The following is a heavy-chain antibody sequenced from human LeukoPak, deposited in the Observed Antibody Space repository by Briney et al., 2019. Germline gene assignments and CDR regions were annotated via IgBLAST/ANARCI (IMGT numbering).Heavy chain of an antibody. J-gene: IGHJ4*02. CDR3: AKVRRPYCSGGSCYIFDY. Sequence: PGGSLRLSCAASGFTFSSYAMSWVRQAPGKGLEWVSAISGSGGSTYYADSVKGRFTSSRDNSKSMLYLQMSSLRVEDTAVYYCAKVRRPYCSGGSCYIFDYWGKGTLVTVSS. D-gene: IGHD2-15*01. V-gene: IGHV3-23*01. CDR2: ISGSGGST. CDR1: GFTFSSYA.